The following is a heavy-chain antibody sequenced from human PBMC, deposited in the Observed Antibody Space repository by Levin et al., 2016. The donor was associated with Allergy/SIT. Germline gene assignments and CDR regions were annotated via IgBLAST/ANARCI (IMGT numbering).Heavy chain of an antibody. D-gene: IGHD3-9*01. CDR1: GGSISSAGYY. CDR3: AREYYDLLAGSAGLDV. J-gene: IGHJ6*02. Sequence: SETLSLTCTVSGGSISSAGYYWSWIRQHPGKGLEWIGYIYYSGSTYYNPSLKSRLTVSVDRSKNQFSLKLSSVTAADTAVYYCAREYYDLLAGSAGLDVWGQGTTVTVSS. V-gene: IGHV4-31*03. CDR2: IYYSGST.